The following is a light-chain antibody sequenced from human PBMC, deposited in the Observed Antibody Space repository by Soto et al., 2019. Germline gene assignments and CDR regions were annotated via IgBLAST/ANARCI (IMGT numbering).Light chain of an antibody. V-gene: IGLV2-11*01. CDR1: SSDVGAYDY. J-gene: IGLJ1*01. CDR2: HVS. CDR3: CTDAGSSKV. Sequence: QSALTQPRSVSGSPGQSVTISCTGTSSDVGAYDYVSWYQQHPGKAPKLLIYHVSKRPSGVPDRFSGSKSGNTASLTISGLQAEDEADYYCCTDAGSSKVFGIGTKLTVL.